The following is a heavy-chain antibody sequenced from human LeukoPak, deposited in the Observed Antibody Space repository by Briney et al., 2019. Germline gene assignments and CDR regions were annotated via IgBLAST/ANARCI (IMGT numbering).Heavy chain of an antibody. D-gene: IGHD3-22*01. CDR1: GYTFTNYG. J-gene: IGHJ4*02. CDR2: ISADNGNP. V-gene: IGHV1-18*01. CDR3: ARDLRTYYYDISGSSLFDY. Sequence: GASVKVSCKASGYTFTNYGVSWVRQAPGQGLEWMGWISADNGNPNYAQKLRGRVTMTTDTSTSTAYMELRSLRSDDTAVYYCARDLRTYYYDISGSSLFDYWGQGTLVTVSS.